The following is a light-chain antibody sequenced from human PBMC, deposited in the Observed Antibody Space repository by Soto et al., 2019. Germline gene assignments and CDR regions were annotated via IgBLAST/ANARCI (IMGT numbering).Light chain of an antibody. Sequence: QSALTQPRSVSGSPGQSVTISCTGTTSDVGDYNFVSWYQQHPGNAPKLMIYDVTKRPSGIPNRFSGSKSGNTASLTISGLQAEDGADYYCCSYAGTYTYVFGTGTKVTVL. V-gene: IGLV2-11*01. CDR2: DVT. CDR3: CSYAGTYTYV. J-gene: IGLJ1*01. CDR1: TSDVGDYNF.